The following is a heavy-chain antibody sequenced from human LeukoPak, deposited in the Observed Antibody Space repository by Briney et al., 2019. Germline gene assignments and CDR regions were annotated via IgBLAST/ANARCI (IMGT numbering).Heavy chain of an antibody. V-gene: IGHV3-66*01. D-gene: IGHD6-6*01. Sequence: GGSLRLSCAASGFAVSSNHMSWVRLAPGKGLEWVSVFYSGGSTDYADSVKGRFTISRDSSKNTVHLQMNSLRAEDTAVYYCARDLVNWGQGTLVTVSS. CDR1: GFAVSSNH. J-gene: IGHJ4*02. CDR3: ARDLVN. CDR2: FYSGGST.